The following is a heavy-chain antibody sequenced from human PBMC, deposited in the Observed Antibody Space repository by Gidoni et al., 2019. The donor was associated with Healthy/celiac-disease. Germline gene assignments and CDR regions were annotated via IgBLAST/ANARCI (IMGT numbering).Heavy chain of an antibody. CDR1: GFTFSSYG. CDR3: ANLVVVPAANHPVSDYYMDV. D-gene: IGHD2-2*01. Sequence: QVQLVESGGGVVQPGRSLRLSCAASGFTFSSYGMHWVRQAPGKGLEWLAVISYDGSNKYYADSVKGRFTSSRDNSKNTLYLQMNSLRAEDTAVYYCANLVVVPAANHPVSDYYMDVWGKGTTVNVSS. J-gene: IGHJ6*03. V-gene: IGHV3-30*18. CDR2: ISYDGSNK.